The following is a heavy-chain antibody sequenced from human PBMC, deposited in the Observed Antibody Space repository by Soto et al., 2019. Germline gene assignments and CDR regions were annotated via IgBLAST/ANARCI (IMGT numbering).Heavy chain of an antibody. CDR3: ARTAAVYFDY. V-gene: IGHV4-39*01. J-gene: IGHJ4*02. Sequence: QLQLQESGPGLVKPSETLSLTCTVSGGSISSSSYYWGWIRQPPGKGLEWIGSIYYSGSTYYTPSLKSRVTISVDTSKNQFSLKLSSVTAADTAVYYCARTAAVYFDYWGQGTLVTVSS. CDR2: IYYSGST. CDR1: GGSISSSSYY. D-gene: IGHD2-21*02.